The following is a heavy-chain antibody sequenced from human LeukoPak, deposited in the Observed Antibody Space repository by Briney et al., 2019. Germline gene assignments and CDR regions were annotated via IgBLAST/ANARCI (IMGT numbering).Heavy chain of an antibody. Sequence: PGGSLRLSCAASGFTFSSYAMHWVRQAPGQGLEWMGRINPDSGGTNYAQKFQGRVTMTRDTSISTAYMDLSRLRSDDTAVYYCAREPATMVRGVLLGRFDPWGQGTLVTVSS. CDR2: INPDSGGT. V-gene: IGHV1-2*06. CDR1: GFTFSSYA. D-gene: IGHD3-10*01. CDR3: AREPATMVRGVLLGRFDP. J-gene: IGHJ5*02.